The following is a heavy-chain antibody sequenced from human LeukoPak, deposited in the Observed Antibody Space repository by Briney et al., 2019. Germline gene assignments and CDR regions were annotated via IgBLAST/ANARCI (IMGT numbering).Heavy chain of an antibody. J-gene: IGHJ6*04. V-gene: IGHV3-30*04. CDR1: GFTFSSYA. CDR2: ISYDGSNK. D-gene: IGHD3-10*01. CDR3: ARELHGSGSYYLDYYYYYGMDV. Sequence: GGSLSLSCAASGFTFSSYAMHWVRQAPGKGLEWVAVISYDGSNKYYADSVKGRFTISRDNSKNTLYLQMNSLRAEDTAVYYCARELHGSGSYYLDYYYYYGMDVWGKGTTVTVSS.